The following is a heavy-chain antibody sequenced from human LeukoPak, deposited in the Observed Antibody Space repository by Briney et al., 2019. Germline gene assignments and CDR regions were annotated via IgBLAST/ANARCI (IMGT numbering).Heavy chain of an antibody. CDR1: GGTFSSHA. D-gene: IGHD3-22*01. V-gene: IGHV1-69*05. CDR2: IIPIFGTA. J-gene: IGHJ4*02. Sequence: SVKVFCKASGGTFSSHAISWVRQAPGQGLEWMGRIIPIFGTANYAQKFQGRVTITTDESTSTAYMELSSLRSEDTAVYYCARGIKGSGYYYFWGQGTLVTVSS. CDR3: ARGIKGSGYYYF.